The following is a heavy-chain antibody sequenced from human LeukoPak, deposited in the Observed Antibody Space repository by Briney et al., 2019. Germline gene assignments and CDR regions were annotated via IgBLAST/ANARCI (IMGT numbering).Heavy chain of an antibody. D-gene: IGHD2-2*01. J-gene: IGHJ4*02. CDR1: GFTFDDYA. V-gene: IGHV3-43*02. Sequence: GGSLRLSCAASGFTFDDYAMHWVRQAPGKGLEWVSLIGGDGGSTYYADSVKGRFTISRDNSKNSLYLQMNSLRTEDTALYYCAKDRGYCSSSSCFEGDYWGQGTLVTVSS. CDR3: AKDRGYCSSSSCFEGDY. CDR2: IGGDGGST.